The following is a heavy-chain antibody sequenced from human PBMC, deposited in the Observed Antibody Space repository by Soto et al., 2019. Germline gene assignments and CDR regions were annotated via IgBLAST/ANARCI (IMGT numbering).Heavy chain of an antibody. Sequence: EVQLVQSGAEVKKPGESLRISCKGSGYSFTSYWISWVRQMPGKGLEWMGRIDPSDSYTNYSPSFQGHVTISADKSISTAYLQWSSLKASDTAMYYCAGPVGDDYGDDYYYGMDVWGQGTTVTVSS. J-gene: IGHJ6*02. CDR3: AGPVGDDYGDDYYYGMDV. D-gene: IGHD4-17*01. CDR2: IDPSDSYT. V-gene: IGHV5-10-1*03. CDR1: GYSFTSYW.